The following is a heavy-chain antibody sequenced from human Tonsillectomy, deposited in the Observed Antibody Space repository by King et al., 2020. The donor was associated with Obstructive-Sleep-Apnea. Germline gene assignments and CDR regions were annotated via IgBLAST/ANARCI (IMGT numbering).Heavy chain of an antibody. Sequence: QLVQSGAEVKKPGSSVKVSCKASGGTFSNYAFSWVRQAPGQGLEWMGGIIPIFGTANYAQNFQGRVTITADESTSTAYLELSSLRSEDTAVYYCAKNYYDSNGYYYAFDCWGQGTLVTVSS. V-gene: IGHV1-69*01. CDR3: AKNYYDSNGYYYAFDC. CDR2: IIPIFGTA. CDR1: GGTFSNYA. J-gene: IGHJ4*02. D-gene: IGHD3-22*01.